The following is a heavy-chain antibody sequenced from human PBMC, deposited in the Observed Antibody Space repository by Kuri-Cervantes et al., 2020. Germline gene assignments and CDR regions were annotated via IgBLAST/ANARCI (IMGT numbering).Heavy chain of an antibody. CDR3: AKDRSVILDAFDI. D-gene: IGHD3-10*01. Sequence: GESLKISCAASGFTFSSYGMHWVRQAPGKGLEWVSYISSSSSTIYYADSVKGRFTISRDNSKNTLYLQMNSLRAEDTVVYYCAKDRSVILDAFDIWGQGTMVTVSS. V-gene: IGHV3-48*01. CDR2: ISSSSSTI. J-gene: IGHJ3*02. CDR1: GFTFSSYG.